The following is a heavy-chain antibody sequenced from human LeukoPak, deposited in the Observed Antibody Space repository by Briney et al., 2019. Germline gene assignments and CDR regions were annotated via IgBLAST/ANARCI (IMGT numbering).Heavy chain of an antibody. CDR3: GRGSSGWGPYYFDY. Sequence: GGSLRLSCAASGFTFRSSWRSWVRQAPGMGLVWVVNIKPDGSEKYYVDSVNGSFTISRDNATNSLYLHIKRLRAEDTAVYHCGRGSSGWGPYYFDYWGQGSLVTVSS. J-gene: IGHJ4*02. CDR1: GFTFRSSW. D-gene: IGHD6-19*01. CDR2: IKPDGSEK. V-gene: IGHV3-7*01.